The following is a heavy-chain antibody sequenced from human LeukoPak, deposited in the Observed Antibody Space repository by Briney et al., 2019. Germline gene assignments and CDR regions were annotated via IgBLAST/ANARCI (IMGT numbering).Heavy chain of an antibody. Sequence: SETLSLTCTVSGGSISSYYWSWIRQPPGKGLEWIGYIYYTGSTNYNSSLKSRVTISVDTSKNQFSLKLSSVTAADTAVYYCARGVVGYGYAFDIWGQGTMVTVSS. CDR1: GGSISSYY. CDR2: IYYTGST. J-gene: IGHJ3*02. CDR3: ARGVVGYGYAFDI. D-gene: IGHD5-18*01. V-gene: IGHV4-59*01.